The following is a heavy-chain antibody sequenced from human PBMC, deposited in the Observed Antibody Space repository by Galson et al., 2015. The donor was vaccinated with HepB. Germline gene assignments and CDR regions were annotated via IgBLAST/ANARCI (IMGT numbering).Heavy chain of an antibody. CDR3: ARDLTGYSSTWRRYWFFDL. J-gene: IGHJ2*01. Sequence: SLRLSCAASGFTFSSYSMNWVRQAPGKGLEWVSFISSSSTTIYYADSVKGRFPISRDDAKNSLSLQMNSLRAEDTAVYYCARDLTGYSSTWRRYWFFDLWGRGTLVTVSS. CDR2: ISSSSTTI. V-gene: IGHV3-48*04. CDR1: GFTFSSYS. D-gene: IGHD6-13*01.